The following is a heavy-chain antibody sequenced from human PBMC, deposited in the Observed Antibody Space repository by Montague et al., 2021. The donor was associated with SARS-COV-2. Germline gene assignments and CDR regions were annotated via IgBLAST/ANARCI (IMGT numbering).Heavy chain of an antibody. J-gene: IGHJ6*02. Sequence: SETLSTGNVSCGSIGSYYWSWIRQSAGKGLELIGRIHTSGSTDYNPSLNIRVTMSVYTSKNQYSLKLSSVTVADTAVYYCASGKYYDFWSGYYSHDYVSGMDVWGQGTTVTVSS. CDR1: CGSIGSYY. D-gene: IGHD3-3*01. CDR3: ASGKYYDFWSGYYSHDYVSGMDV. CDR2: IHTSGST. V-gene: IGHV4-4*07.